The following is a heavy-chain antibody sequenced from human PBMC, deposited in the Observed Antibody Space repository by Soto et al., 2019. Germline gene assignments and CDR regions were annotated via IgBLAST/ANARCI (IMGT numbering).Heavy chain of an antibody. CDR2: ISGSGGST. Sequence: GSLRLSCAASGFTFSSYAMSWVRQAPGKGLEWVSAISGSGGSTYYADSVKGRFTISRDNSKNTLYLQMNSLRAEDTAVYYCAKDGDIVATIGGLFDYWGQGTLVTVSS. CDR1: GFTFSSYA. D-gene: IGHD5-12*01. V-gene: IGHV3-23*01. CDR3: AKDGDIVATIGGLFDY. J-gene: IGHJ4*02.